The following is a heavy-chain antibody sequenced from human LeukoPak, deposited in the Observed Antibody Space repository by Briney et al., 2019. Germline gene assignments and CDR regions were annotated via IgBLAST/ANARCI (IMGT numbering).Heavy chain of an antibody. V-gene: IGHV4-4*07. CDR3: ARERVDYAWGNHRYWDY. D-gene: IGHD3-16*02. CDR1: GGSFSSYY. CDR2: INTYGST. Sequence: PSETLSLTCTVSGGSFSSYYWTWIRQPAGKGLEWIGRINTYGSTNYNPSLKSPVTMSVDTSKNQFSLRLSSVTAADTALYYCARERVDYAWGNHRYWDYWGQGTLVTVSS. J-gene: IGHJ4*02.